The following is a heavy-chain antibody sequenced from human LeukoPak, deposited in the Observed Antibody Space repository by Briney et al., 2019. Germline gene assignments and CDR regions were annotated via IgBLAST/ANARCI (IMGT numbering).Heavy chain of an antibody. D-gene: IGHD3-10*01. V-gene: IGHV3-43*02. CDR2: ISGDGDST. Sequence: GGSLRLSCAASGFTFDDYAMHWVRQVPGNGLEWVSLISGDGDSTYYADSVKGRFTISRDNSKNSLYLQMNSLRSEDTALYYCAKDIGGSGRNWFDPWGQGTLVTVSS. J-gene: IGHJ5*02. CDR3: AKDIGGSGRNWFDP. CDR1: GFTFDDYA.